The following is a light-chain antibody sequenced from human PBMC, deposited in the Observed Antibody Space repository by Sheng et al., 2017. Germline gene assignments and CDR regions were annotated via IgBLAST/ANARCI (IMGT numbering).Light chain of an antibody. J-gene: IGLJ1*01. CDR3: AAWDDSLNGSYV. Sequence: QSVLTQAPSVSGTPGQRVIISCSGSSSNIGRNTVNWYQHLPGTAPRLLIYASNHRPSGVPDRFSGSKSGTSASLAISGLQSDDEADYYCAAWDDSLNGSYVFGTGTKVTVL. CDR2: ASN. V-gene: IGLV1-44*01. CDR1: SSNIGRNT.